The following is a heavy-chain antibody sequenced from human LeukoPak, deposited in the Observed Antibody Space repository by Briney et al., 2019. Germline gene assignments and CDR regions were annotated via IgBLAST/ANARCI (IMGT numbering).Heavy chain of an antibody. CDR2: IRSGGSTT. Sequence: GGSLRLSCAASGFSFNSYEMHWVRQAPGKGLEWVSYIRSGGSTTYYAGSVKGRFTISRDNAKNSLYLQMNSLRAEDTAVYYCARDAPQVPNSGWVFDYFDYWGQGTLVTVSS. CDR3: ARDAPQVPNSGWVFDYFDY. V-gene: IGHV3-48*03. CDR1: GFSFNSYE. J-gene: IGHJ4*02. D-gene: IGHD5-12*01.